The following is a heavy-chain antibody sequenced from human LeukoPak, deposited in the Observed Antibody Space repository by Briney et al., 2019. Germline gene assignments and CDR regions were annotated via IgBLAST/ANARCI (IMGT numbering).Heavy chain of an antibody. D-gene: IGHD2-21*02. J-gene: IGHJ3*01. CDR1: GFTFSNTW. CDR2: IRSKRDGGTT. CDR3: ARDWYYAFDF. Sequence: GGFLRLSCLASGFTFSNTWMNWVRQAPGKGLEWVARIRSKRDGGTTDYAAPVKGRFTISRDDLKNTMYLQMNSLKAEDTAVYYCARDWYYAFDFWGQGTMVTVSS. V-gene: IGHV3-15*07.